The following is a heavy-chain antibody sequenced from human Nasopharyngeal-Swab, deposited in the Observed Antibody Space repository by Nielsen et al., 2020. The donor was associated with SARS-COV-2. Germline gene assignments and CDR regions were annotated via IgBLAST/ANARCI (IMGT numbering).Heavy chain of an antibody. CDR3: ARGMGSDYVGGSYRYEDYFDY. V-gene: IGHV4-39*07. CDR1: GGSISSSSYY. D-gene: IGHD3-16*02. J-gene: IGHJ4*02. CDR2: IYYSGST. Sequence: SETLSLTCTVSGGSISSSSYYWGWIRQPPGKGLEWIGSIYYSGSTYYNPSLKSRVTISVDTSKNQFSLKLSSVTAADTAVYYCARGMGSDYVGGSYRYEDYFDYWGQGTLVTVSS.